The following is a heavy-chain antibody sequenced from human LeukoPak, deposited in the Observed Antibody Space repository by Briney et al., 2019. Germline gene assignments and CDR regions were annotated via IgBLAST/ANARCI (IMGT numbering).Heavy chain of an antibody. CDR1: GGTFSSYA. V-gene: IGHV1-69*06. CDR3: ARDRRDTRDDAFDM. Sequence: SVKVSCKASGGTFSSYAISWVRQAPGQGLEWMGGIIPIFGTANYAQKFQGRVTITADKSTSTAYMELSSLRTEETAVYYCARDRRDTRDDAFDMWGQGTMVTVSS. CDR2: IIPIFGTA. J-gene: IGHJ3*02. D-gene: IGHD5-18*01.